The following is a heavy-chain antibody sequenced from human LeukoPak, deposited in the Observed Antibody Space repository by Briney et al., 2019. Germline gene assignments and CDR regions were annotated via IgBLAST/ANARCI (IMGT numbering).Heavy chain of an antibody. CDR1: GFTFSSYS. D-gene: IGHD2-21*01. CDR2: ISSSSSYI. J-gene: IGHJ4*02. Sequence: GGSLRLSCAASGFTFSSYSMNWGRQAPGKGLEWVSSISSSSSYIYYADSVKGRFTISRDNAKNSLYLQMNSLRAEDTAVYYCARVGHLTIHLSGWGQGTLVTVSS. CDR3: ARVGHLTIHLSG. V-gene: IGHV3-21*01.